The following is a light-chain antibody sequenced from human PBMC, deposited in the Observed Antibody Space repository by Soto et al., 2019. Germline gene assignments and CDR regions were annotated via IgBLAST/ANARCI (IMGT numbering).Light chain of an antibody. J-gene: IGKJ1*01. CDR3: QQDDIFWT. V-gene: IGKV1-5*01. CDR2: DAS. CDR1: QHINNW. Sequence: DIQMTQSPSTLSASVGDRVTITCRPSQHINNWVAWYQQRSGEAPRLLIYDASTLESGVPSRFSGSGSGTELTLNISKLRPDEFSTYYCQQDDIFWTFGHGTKVA.